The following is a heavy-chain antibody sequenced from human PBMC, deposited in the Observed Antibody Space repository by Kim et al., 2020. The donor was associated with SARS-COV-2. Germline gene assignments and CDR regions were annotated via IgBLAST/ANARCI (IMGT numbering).Heavy chain of an antibody. CDR3: ARERGSLWGNYFYYYGMDV. J-gene: IGHJ6*02. Sequence: SETLSLTCTVSGDSINSDFWSWMRQPPGKGLEFIGHIYYSGNSYYNPSVKSRVTMSLDRYKKQFSLKLSSVSVADTAIYYCARERGSLWGNYFYYYGMDVWGQGTTVTVSS. V-gene: IGHV4-59*01. CDR1: GDSINSDF. CDR2: IYYSGNS. D-gene: IGHD7-27*01.